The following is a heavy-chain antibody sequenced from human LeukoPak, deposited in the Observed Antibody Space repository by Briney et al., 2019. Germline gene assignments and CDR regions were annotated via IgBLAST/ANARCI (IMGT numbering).Heavy chain of an antibody. Sequence: GGSLRLSCAASAFTFSSYSMNWLRQAPGKGLEWVSSISSSSSYIYYADSVKGRFTISRDNAKNSLYLQMNSLRAEDTAVYYCAREGVKNPYFDYWGQGTLVTVSS. D-gene: IGHD3-16*01. J-gene: IGHJ4*02. CDR3: AREGVKNPYFDY. V-gene: IGHV3-21*01. CDR1: AFTFSSYS. CDR2: ISSSSSYI.